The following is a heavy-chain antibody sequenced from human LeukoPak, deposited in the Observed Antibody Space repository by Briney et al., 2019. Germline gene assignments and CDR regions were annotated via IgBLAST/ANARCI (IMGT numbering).Heavy chain of an antibody. D-gene: IGHD1-26*01. V-gene: IGHV3-9*01. CDR3: AKAELLDAFDI. J-gene: IGHJ3*02. CDR2: ISWNSGSI. Sequence: GGSLRLSCAASGFTFDDYAMHWVRHAPGKGLEWVSGISWNSGSIGYADSVKGRFTISRDKAKNSLYLQMNSLRAEDTALYYCAKAELLDAFDIWGQGTMVTVSS. CDR1: GFTFDDYA.